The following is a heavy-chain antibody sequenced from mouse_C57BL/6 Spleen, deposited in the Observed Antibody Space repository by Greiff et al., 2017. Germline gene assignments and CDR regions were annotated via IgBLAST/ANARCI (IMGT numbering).Heavy chain of an antibody. CDR3: ASPSLLRLGYFHV. D-gene: IGHD1-2*01. CDR2: INPSNGGT. J-gene: IGHJ1*03. CDR1: GYTFTSYW. V-gene: IGHV1-53*01. Sequence: VQLQQPGTELVKPGASVKLSCKASGYTFTSYWMHWVKQRPGQGLEWIGNINPSNGGTNYNEKFKSKATLTVDKSSSTAYMQLSSLTSEDSAVYYCASPSLLRLGYFHVWGTGTTVTVSS.